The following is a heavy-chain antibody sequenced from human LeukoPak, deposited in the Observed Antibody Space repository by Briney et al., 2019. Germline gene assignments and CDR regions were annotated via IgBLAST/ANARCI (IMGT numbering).Heavy chain of an antibody. CDR2: INPNSGAT. V-gene: IGHV1-2*02. D-gene: IGHD2-2*02. CDR3: ARHPPYCTSTSCYNDY. Sequence: ASVKVSCKASGYTFTIYYMHWVRQAPGQGLEWMGWINPNSGATSYAQRFQGRVTMTRDTPISTAYMELRGLTSADTAVYYCARHPPYCTSTSCYNDYWGQGTLVTVSS. CDR1: GYTFTIYY. J-gene: IGHJ4*02.